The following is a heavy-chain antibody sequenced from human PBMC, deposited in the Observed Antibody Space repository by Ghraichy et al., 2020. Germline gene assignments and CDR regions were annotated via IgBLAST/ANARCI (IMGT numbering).Heavy chain of an antibody. J-gene: IGHJ4*02. CDR2: ISYDGGTE. CDR3: ARDYYEYGDYGCHCDY. CDR1: GFTFSKYA. D-gene: IGHD4-17*01. V-gene: IGHV3-30-3*01. Sequence: GGSLRLSCAASGFTFSKYAMHWVRQAPGKGLEWVAVISYDGGTEYYADFVKGRFTISRDNSKNTLYLQMNSLRADDTAVYYCARDYYEYGDYGCHCDYWGQGTLVTVSS.